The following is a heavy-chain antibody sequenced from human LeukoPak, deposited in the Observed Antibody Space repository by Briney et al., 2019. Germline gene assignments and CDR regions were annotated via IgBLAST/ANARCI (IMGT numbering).Heavy chain of an antibody. CDR1: GYTLTELS. CDR2: FDPEDGET. Sequence: ASVKVSCKVSGYTLTELSMHWVRQAPGKGLEWMGGFDPEDGETIYAQKFQGRVTMTEDTSTDTAYMELSSPRSEDTAVYYCATDLNYPVDAFDIWGQGTMVTVSS. V-gene: IGHV1-24*01. D-gene: IGHD1-7*01. CDR3: ATDLNYPVDAFDI. J-gene: IGHJ3*02.